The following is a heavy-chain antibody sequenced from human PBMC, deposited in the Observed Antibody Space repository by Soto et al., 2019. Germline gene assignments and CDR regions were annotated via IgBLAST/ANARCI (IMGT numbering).Heavy chain of an antibody. Sequence: VGSLRLSCAASGFTFSSYGMHWVRQAPGKGLEWVAVIWYDGSNKYYADSVKGRFTISRDNSKNTLYLQMNSLRAEDTAVYYCARDDNYYDSSGQPDAFDIWGQGTMVTVSS. J-gene: IGHJ3*02. D-gene: IGHD3-22*01. V-gene: IGHV3-33*01. CDR2: IWYDGSNK. CDR3: ARDDNYYDSSGQPDAFDI. CDR1: GFTFSSYG.